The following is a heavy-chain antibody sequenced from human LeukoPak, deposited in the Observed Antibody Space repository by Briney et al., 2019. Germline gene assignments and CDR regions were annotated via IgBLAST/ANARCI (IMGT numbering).Heavy chain of an antibody. CDR3: ARARIDCSSTSCHVLDV. CDR2: INPNSGGT. Sequence: ASVKVSCKASGYTFTGYYMHWLRQAPGQGLEWMGRINPNSGGTNYAQKFQGRVTMTRDTSISTAYMELSRLRSDDTAVYYCARARIDCSSTSCHVLDVWGKGTTVTVSS. D-gene: IGHD2-2*01. J-gene: IGHJ6*04. CDR1: GYTFTGYY. V-gene: IGHV1-2*06.